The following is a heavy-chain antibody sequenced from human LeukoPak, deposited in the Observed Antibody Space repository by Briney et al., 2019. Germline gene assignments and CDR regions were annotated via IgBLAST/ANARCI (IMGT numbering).Heavy chain of an antibody. CDR1: GGSMSGYY. D-gene: IGHD3-22*01. CDR3: ARADSNDYYGYQTNWFDP. J-gene: IGHJ5*02. CDR2: IHYSGST. Sequence: SETLSLTCTVSGGSMSGYYWSWIRQPPGKGLEWIGYIHYSGSTNYNPSLKSRVTISVDMSKNQFSLKLSSVTAADTAMYYFARADSNDYYGYQTNWFDPWGQGTLVTVSS. V-gene: IGHV4-59*01.